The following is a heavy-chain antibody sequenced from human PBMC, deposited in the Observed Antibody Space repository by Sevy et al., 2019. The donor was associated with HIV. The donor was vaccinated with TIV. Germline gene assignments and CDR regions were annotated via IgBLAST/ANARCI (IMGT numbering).Heavy chain of an antibody. CDR1: GYTFTSYD. CDR2: MSPHTGNT. CDR3: TRVRALNYCDTSVSMEYNWFDP. D-gene: IGHD3-22*01. V-gene: IGHV1-8*02. J-gene: IGHJ5*02. Sequence: ASVKVSCKASGYTFTSYDINWVRQATGQRLEWMGWMSPHTGNTGYAQKFQGRVTMSRDTSTSTAYMELRSLRSDDTAIYYCTRVRALNYCDTSVSMEYNWFDPWGQGTLVTVSS.